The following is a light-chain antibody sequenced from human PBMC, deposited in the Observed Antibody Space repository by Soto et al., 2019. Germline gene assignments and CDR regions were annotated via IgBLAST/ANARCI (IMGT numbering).Light chain of an antibody. CDR1: QSVISS. V-gene: IGKV3-15*01. Sequence: EIVVTQSPALLSVSPGERVTLSCRASQSVISSMAWYQQKLGQAPRLLIYGASTRATGIPARFSGSGSGTEFFLTISSLQSEDFAIYYCQHYNNWLGTFGGGTKVDIK. CDR3: QHYNNWLGT. CDR2: GAS. J-gene: IGKJ4*01.